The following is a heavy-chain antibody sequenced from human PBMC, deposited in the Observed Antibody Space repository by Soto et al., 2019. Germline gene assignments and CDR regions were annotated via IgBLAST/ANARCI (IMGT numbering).Heavy chain of an antibody. CDR3: ARGWGYDSTDYYYAY. J-gene: IGHJ4*02. CDR2: IIPIFGTA. Sequence: VQLVQSGAEVRKPGSSVRVSCKASGGRFNRHTISWVRQAPGQGLEWMGGIIPIFGTANHAQKFQGRVTIIAAEATSTVYMELSSLRSDDTAIYYCARGWGYDSTDYYYAYWGQGTLVIVSS. D-gene: IGHD3-22*01. CDR1: GGRFNRHT. V-gene: IGHV1-69*01.